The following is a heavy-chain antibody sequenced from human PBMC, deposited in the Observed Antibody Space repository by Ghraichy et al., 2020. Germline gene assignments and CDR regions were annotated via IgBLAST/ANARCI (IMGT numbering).Heavy chain of an antibody. Sequence: GGSLRLSCAASGFTFSSYAMHWVRQAPGKGLEWVAVISYDGNNKYYADSVKGRFTISRDNSKNTLYLQMNSLRAEDTAVYYCARGSYCSGGSCYQNRWYFDYWGQGTLVTVSS. J-gene: IGHJ4*02. CDR3: ARGSYCSGGSCYQNRWYFDY. CDR2: ISYDGNNK. D-gene: IGHD2-15*01. V-gene: IGHV3-30-3*01. CDR1: GFTFSSYA.